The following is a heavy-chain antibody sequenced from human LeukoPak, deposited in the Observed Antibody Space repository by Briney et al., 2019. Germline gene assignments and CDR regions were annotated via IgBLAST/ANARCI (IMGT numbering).Heavy chain of an antibody. Sequence: SGGSLRLSCAASGFTFRIYGMHWVRQAPGKGLEWVAFIRSDGSGKYYADSVKGRFTISRDNSKNTLNLQMNSLRAEDTAVYYCAKDFGSYGDAAVYWGQGTLVTVSS. V-gene: IGHV3-30*02. CDR2: IRSDGSGK. D-gene: IGHD4-17*01. CDR1: GFTFRIYG. J-gene: IGHJ4*02. CDR3: AKDFGSYGDAAVY.